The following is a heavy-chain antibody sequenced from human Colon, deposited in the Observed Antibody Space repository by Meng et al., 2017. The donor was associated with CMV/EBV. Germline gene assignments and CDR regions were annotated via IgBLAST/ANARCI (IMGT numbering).Heavy chain of an antibody. J-gene: IGHJ4*02. Sequence: QPHTQESRPALVKPSATLSTTFSVSGGAISDNRYYWVWFRQTPGKGLEWLGNIYYSGYTYYNPSRKSRLTISVNTSKNHFSLKLPSVTAADTAVYSCATDYGDYYFDRWGQGTLVTVSS. CDR1: GGAISDNRYY. V-gene: IGHV4-39*07. D-gene: IGHD4-17*01. CDR3: ATDYGDYYFDR. CDR2: IYYSGYT.